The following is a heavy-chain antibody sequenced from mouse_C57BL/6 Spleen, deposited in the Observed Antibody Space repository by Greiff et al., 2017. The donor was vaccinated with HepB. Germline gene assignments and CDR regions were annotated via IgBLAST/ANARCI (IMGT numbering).Heavy chain of an antibody. CDR1: GYAFSSSW. J-gene: IGHJ3*01. CDR3: AREDDYAFAY. D-gene: IGHD2-4*01. Sequence: LVESGPELVKPGASVKISCKASGYAFSSSWMNWVKQRPGKGLEWIGRIYPGDGDTNYNGKFKGKATLTADKSSSTAYMQLSSLTSEDSAVYFCAREDDYAFAYRGQGTLVTGSA. CDR2: IYPGDGDT. V-gene: IGHV1-82*01.